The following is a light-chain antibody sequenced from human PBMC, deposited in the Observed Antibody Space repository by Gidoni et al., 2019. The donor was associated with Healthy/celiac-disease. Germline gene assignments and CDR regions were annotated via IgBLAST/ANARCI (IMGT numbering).Light chain of an antibody. V-gene: IGKV3-11*01. CDR2: DAS. CDR1: QSVSSY. CDR3: QQRSNWPPLT. J-gene: IGKJ4*01. Sequence: EIVLTKPPATLSLSPGERATLSCRASQSVSSYSAWYQQKPGQAPRLHIYDASNRATVIPARFSGSGSGTDFTLTISSLVPEDYAVYYCQQRSNWPPLTFGGGTKVEIK.